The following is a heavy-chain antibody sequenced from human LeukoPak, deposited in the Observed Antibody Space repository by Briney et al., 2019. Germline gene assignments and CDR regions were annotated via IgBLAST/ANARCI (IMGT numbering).Heavy chain of an antibody. CDR2: IYYSGST. CDR3: AREHSGYYFDRAFDI. J-gene: IGHJ3*02. D-gene: IGHD3-22*01. CDR1: GGSISSYY. V-gene: IGHV4-59*01. Sequence: NSSETLSLTCTVSGGSISSYYWSWIRQPPGKGLEWIGYIYYSGSTNYNPSLKSRVTISVDTSKNQFSLKLSSVTAADTAVYYCAREHSGYYFDRAFDIWGQGTMVTVSS.